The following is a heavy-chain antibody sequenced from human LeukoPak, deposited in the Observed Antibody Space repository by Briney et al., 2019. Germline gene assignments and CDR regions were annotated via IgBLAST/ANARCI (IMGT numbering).Heavy chain of an antibody. J-gene: IGHJ6*03. CDR2: ISAYNGNT. V-gene: IGHV1-18*01. CDR1: GYTFTSYG. CDR3: ARGYRYYDFWSGYFDNYYMDV. D-gene: IGHD3-3*01. Sequence: ASVKVSCKXSGYTFTSYGISWVRQAPGQGLEWMGRISAYNGNTNYAQKLQGRVTMTTDTSTSTAYMELRSLRSDDTAVYYCARGYRYYDFWSGYFDNYYMDVWGKGTTVTVSS.